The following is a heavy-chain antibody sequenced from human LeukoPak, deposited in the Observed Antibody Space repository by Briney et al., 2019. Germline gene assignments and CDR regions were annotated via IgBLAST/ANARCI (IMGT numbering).Heavy chain of an antibody. D-gene: IGHD3-10*01. J-gene: IGHJ6*02. CDR3: AKVARYYGSGSYYPYYYYGMDV. Sequence: GGSLRLSCAASGFTVSINYMSWVRQAPGKGLEWVSVIYSGGNTYYADSVKGRFTISRDTSKNTLYLQMDSLRAEDTAVYYCAKVARYYGSGSYYPYYYYGMDVWGQGTTVTVSS. CDR2: IYSGGNT. V-gene: IGHV3-53*05. CDR1: GFTVSINY.